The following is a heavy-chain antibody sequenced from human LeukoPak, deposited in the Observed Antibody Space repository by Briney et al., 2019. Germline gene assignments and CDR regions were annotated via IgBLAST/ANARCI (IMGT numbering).Heavy chain of an antibody. V-gene: IGHV1-46*01. Sequence: GASVKVSCKASGYTFTSYYMHWVRQAPGQGLEWMGIINPSGGSTSYARKFQGRVTMTRDTSTSTVYMELSSLRSEDTAVYYCARRGYSGYDFDYWGQGTLVTVSS. J-gene: IGHJ4*02. CDR3: ARRGYSGYDFDY. CDR2: INPSGGST. D-gene: IGHD5-12*01. CDR1: GYTFTSYY.